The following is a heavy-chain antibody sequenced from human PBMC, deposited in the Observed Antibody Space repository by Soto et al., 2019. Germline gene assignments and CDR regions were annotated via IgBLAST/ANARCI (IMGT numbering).Heavy chain of an antibody. D-gene: IGHD3-22*01. CDR2: TYYRSKWYN. V-gene: IGHV6-1*01. CDR3: ARGYYDSSGYLGAFDI. Sequence: SQTLSLTCAISGDSVSGNSAAWSWIRQSPSRGLEWLGRTYYRSKWYNDYAVSVKSRITINPDTSKNQFSLQLNSVTPEDTAVYYCARGYYDSSGYLGAFDIWGQGTMVTVSS. J-gene: IGHJ3*02. CDR1: GDSVSGNSAA.